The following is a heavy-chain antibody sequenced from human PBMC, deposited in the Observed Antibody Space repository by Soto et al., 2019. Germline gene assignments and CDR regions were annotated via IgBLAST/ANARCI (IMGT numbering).Heavy chain of an antibody. D-gene: IGHD2-2*01. V-gene: IGHV3-21*01. CDR1: GFTFSSYS. CDR2: ISSSSSYI. J-gene: IGHJ3*02. Sequence: EVQLVESGGGLVKPGGSLRLSCAASGFTFSSYSMNWVRQAPGKGLEWVSSISSSSSYIYYADSVKGRFTISRDNAKNSLYLQMNSLRAEDTAVYYCARDPLVVVPATTRPIPRLPITRGDAFDIWGQGTMVTVSS. CDR3: ARDPLVVVPATTRPIPRLPITRGDAFDI.